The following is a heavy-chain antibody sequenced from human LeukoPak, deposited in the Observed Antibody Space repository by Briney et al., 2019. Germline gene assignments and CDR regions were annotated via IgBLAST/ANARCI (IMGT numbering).Heavy chain of an antibody. CDR2: INQDGSDK. J-gene: IGHJ4*02. V-gene: IGHV3-7*01. CDR1: GLTFSIHW. Sequence: GGSLRLSCAASGLTFSIHWMNWVRRAPGKGLECVANINQDGSDKYYVDSVKGRFTISRDNTKNSLYLQMNSLRAEDTAVYYCVGGDYWGQGTLVTVSS. CDR3: VGGDY.